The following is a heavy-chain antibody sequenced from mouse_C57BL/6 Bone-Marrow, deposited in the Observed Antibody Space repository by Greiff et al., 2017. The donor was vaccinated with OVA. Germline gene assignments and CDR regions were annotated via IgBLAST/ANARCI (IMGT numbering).Heavy chain of an antibody. CDR2: ISYDGSN. CDR1: GYSITSGYY. CDR3: ARVNYGRTGFAY. V-gene: IGHV3-6*01. J-gene: IGHJ3*01. D-gene: IGHD1-1*02. Sequence: DVQLVESGPGLVKPSQSLSLTCSVTGYSITSGYYWNWIRQFPGNKLEWMGYISYDGSNNYNPSLKNRISITRDTSKNQFFLKLNSVTTEDTATYYCARVNYGRTGFAYWGQGTLVTVSA.